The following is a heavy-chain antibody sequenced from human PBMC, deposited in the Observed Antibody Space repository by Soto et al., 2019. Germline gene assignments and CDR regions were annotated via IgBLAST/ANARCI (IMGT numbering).Heavy chain of an antibody. CDR2: IYHSGST. D-gene: IGHD3-3*01. V-gene: IGHV4-4*02. CDR3: ARGEIRVYYDFWSGYYAPNYYYYYMDG. Sequence: SETLSLTCAVSSGSTSSSNWWSWVRQPPGKGLEGSGEIYHSGSTNYNPTLKSRVTISVDKSKNQFSLKLSSVTAADTAVYYCARGEIRVYYDFWSGYYAPNYYYYYMDGWGKGTTVT. J-gene: IGHJ6*03. CDR1: SGSTSSSNW.